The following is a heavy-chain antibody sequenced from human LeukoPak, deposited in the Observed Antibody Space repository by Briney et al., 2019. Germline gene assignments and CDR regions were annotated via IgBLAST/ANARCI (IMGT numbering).Heavy chain of an antibody. J-gene: IGHJ4*02. D-gene: IGHD6-13*01. CDR2: IKHDGSEK. Sequence: PGGSLRLSCAASGFIFTNYFMSWVRQAPGKGLEWVASIKHDGSEKYYVDSVRGRFTISRDNSKNTVYLQMNTLRAEDTAFYYCARERVRGPGTWTFDYWGQGTLVTVSS. V-gene: IGHV3-7*03. CDR3: ARERVRGPGTWTFDY. CDR1: GFIFTNYF.